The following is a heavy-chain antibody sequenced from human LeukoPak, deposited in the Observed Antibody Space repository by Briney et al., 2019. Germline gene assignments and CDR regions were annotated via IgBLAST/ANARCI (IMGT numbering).Heavy chain of an antibody. D-gene: IGHD3-22*01. CDR1: GFTFSTYW. CDR2: INGDGSDT. Sequence: GGSLRLSCAASGFTFSTYWMHWVRQAPGKGLVWVSHINGDGSDTTYADSVKGRFSISRDNAKNTLYLQMNSLRAEDTAVYYCARPSHDTSGYYFGFWGQGTPVTVSS. CDR3: ARPSHDTSGYYFGF. V-gene: IGHV3-74*03. J-gene: IGHJ4*02.